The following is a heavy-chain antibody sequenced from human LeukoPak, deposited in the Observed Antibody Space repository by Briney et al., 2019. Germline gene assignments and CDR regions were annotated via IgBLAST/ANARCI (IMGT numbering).Heavy chain of an antibody. V-gene: IGHV1-2*02. J-gene: IGHJ5*02. CDR1: GYTFTGYY. CDR3: ARAKGWFDP. CDR2: INPNSGGT. Sequence: ASVKVSCKASGYTFTGYYMHWVRQAPGEGLEWMGWINPNSGGTKYAQKFQGRVTMTRDTSINTAYMEVRRLTSDDTAVYYCARAKGWFDPWGQGTLVTVSS.